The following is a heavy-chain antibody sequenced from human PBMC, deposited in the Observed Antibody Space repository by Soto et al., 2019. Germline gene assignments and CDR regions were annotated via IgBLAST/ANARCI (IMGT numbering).Heavy chain of an antibody. D-gene: IGHD3-10*01. CDR3: ARDPQTMVRGDKTAYFDY. CDR2: ISSSSSYI. CDR1: GFTFSSYS. Sequence: EVQLVGSGGGLVKPGGSLSVSWAASGFTFSSYSMNWVRQAPGKGLEWVSSISSSSSYIYYADSVKGRFTISRDNAKNSLYLQMNSLRAEDTAVYYCARDPQTMVRGDKTAYFDYWGQGTLVTVSS. V-gene: IGHV3-21*01. J-gene: IGHJ4*02.